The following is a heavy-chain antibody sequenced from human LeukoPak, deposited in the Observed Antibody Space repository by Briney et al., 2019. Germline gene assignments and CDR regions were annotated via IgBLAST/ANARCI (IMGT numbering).Heavy chain of an antibody. J-gene: IGHJ4*02. D-gene: IGHD6-6*01. CDR1: GGSFSGYY. V-gene: IGHV4-34*01. CDR3: ARIEYSSSSPRDY. Sequence: NASEALSLTCAVYGGSFSGYYWSWIRQPPGKGLEWIGEINHSGSTNYNPSLKSRVTISVDTSKNQFSLKLSSVTAADTAVYYCARIEYSSSSPRDYWGQGTLVTVSS. CDR2: INHSGST.